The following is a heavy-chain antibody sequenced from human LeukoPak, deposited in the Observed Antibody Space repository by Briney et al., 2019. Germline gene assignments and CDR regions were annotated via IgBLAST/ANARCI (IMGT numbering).Heavy chain of an antibody. Sequence: SVKVSCKASGGTFSSYAISWVRQAPGQGLEWMGRIIPIFGTANYAQKFQGRVTITTDESTSTAYMELSSLRSEDTAVYYCGGSTDGSYCYFDCWGQGTLVTVSS. CDR1: GGTFSSYA. V-gene: IGHV1-69*05. CDR3: GGSTDGSYCYFDC. D-gene: IGHD1-26*01. J-gene: IGHJ4*02. CDR2: IIPIFGTA.